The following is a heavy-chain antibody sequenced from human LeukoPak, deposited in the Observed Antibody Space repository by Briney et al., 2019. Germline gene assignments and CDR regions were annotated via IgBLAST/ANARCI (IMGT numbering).Heavy chain of an antibody. D-gene: IGHD6-19*01. CDR2: ISSSGSAI. CDR3: ARGGWYDAFDI. V-gene: IGHV3-11*04. J-gene: IGHJ3*02. CDR1: GFTFSDYY. Sequence: PGGSLRLSCAASGFTFSDYYMSWIRQAPGKGLEWVSYISSSGSAIYYADSVKGRLSMSRDNAKNSLYLQMTSLRVEDMAVYYCARGGWYDAFDIWGQGTMVNVT.